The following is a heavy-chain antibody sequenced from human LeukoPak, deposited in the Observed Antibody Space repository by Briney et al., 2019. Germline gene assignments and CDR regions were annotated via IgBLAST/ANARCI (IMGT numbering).Heavy chain of an antibody. V-gene: IGHV3-23*01. CDR3: AKDGGSYTGYFDY. D-gene: IGHD1-26*01. Sequence: GGSLRLSCAASGFSFNNYAMSWVRQAPGKGLEWVSAISTTGGSTYYADSVKGRFTVSRDNSKNTLSLQMDSLRVEDTALYYCAKDGGSYTGYFDYWGQGTLVTVSS. CDR1: GFSFNNYA. J-gene: IGHJ4*02. CDR2: ISTTGGST.